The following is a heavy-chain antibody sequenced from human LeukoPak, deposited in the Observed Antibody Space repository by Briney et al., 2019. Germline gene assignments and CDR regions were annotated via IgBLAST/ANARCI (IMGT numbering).Heavy chain of an antibody. Sequence: ASVKVSCKASGYTFTNYGISWIRQAPGQGLEWMGWISGYNGNANYPQKLQGRVTMTTDTSTSTSYMELRGLRSDDTAVYYCARSSAEVLNYYYYAMDVWAQGTTVTVSS. CDR3: ARSSAEVLNYYYYAMDV. J-gene: IGHJ6*02. CDR2: ISGYNGNA. V-gene: IGHV1-18*01. CDR1: GYTFTNYG. D-gene: IGHD6-6*01.